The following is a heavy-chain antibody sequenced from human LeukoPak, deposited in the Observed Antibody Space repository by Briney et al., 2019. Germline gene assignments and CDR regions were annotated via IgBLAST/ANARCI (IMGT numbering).Heavy chain of an antibody. V-gene: IGHV3-21*01. CDR2: INSSSSYI. D-gene: IGHD3-3*01. CDR3: TVGPSTVAFWSGHYLEY. CDR1: GFTFSRHG. Sequence: GGSLRLSCAASGFTFSRHGMNWVRQAPGKGQEWVSTINSSSSYIYYGVSVKGQIPISRDKAKDSLFLQMNSLRAEDPAVYYCTVGPSTVAFWSGHYLEYWGQGALVSVSS. J-gene: IGHJ4*02.